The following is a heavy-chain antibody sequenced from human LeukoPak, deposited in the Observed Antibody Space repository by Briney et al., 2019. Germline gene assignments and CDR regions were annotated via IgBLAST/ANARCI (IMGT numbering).Heavy chain of an antibody. Sequence: SETLSLTCTVSGGSISSGAYYWSWIRQHPGKGLEYIGYIYYSGNTYYSPSLKSRVTISVDTSKNQFSLKLSSVTAADTAVYYCASTHTYYYDSSGYFLFDYWGQGTLVTVSS. V-gene: IGHV4-31*02. CDR3: ASTHTYYYDSSGYFLFDY. D-gene: IGHD3-22*01. J-gene: IGHJ4*02. CDR2: IYYSGNT. CDR1: GGSISSGAYY.